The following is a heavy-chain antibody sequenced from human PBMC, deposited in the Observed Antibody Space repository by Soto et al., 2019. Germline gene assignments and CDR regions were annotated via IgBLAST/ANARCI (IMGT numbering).Heavy chain of an antibody. J-gene: IGHJ4*02. V-gene: IGHV1-69*01. Sequence: QVQLVQSGAEVKKPGSSVKVSCKASGGIFSNFAFNWMRQAPGQGLEWMGGIIPTLGTPHYAQKCLGRVTITADESTRTVYMEMSSLTVEDTAVYYCARVGLGAYDYWGQGTLVIVSS. CDR3: ARVGLGAYDY. CDR2: IIPTLGTP. D-gene: IGHD6-19*01. CDR1: GGIFSNFA.